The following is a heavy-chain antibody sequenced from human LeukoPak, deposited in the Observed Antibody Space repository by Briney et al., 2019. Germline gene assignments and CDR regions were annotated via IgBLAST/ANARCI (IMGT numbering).Heavy chain of an antibody. CDR1: GYSISSGYY. CDR3: ARVYGGNSY. D-gene: IGHD4-23*01. V-gene: IGHV4-38-2*02. Sequence: SETLSLTCTVSGYSISSGYYWGWIRQPPGKGLEWIGSIYHSGSTYYNPSLKSRVTISVDTSKNQFSLKLSSVAAADTAVYYCARVYGGNSYWGQGTLVTVSS. J-gene: IGHJ4*02. CDR2: IYHSGST.